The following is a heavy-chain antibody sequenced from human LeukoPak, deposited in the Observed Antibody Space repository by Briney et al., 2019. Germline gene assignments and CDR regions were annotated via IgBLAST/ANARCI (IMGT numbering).Heavy chain of an antibody. V-gene: IGHV3-11*04. CDR3: VRVTLGTYYFDS. Sequence: GGSLRLSCAASGFTFSDYYMRWIRQAPGKGLEWISYISSSGDTIYYADSVKGRFIISRDNAKNSLYLQMNSLRAEDTAVYYCVRVTLGTYYFDSWGQGTLVTVSS. CDR2: ISSSGDTI. D-gene: IGHD3-16*01. J-gene: IGHJ4*02. CDR1: GFTFSDYY.